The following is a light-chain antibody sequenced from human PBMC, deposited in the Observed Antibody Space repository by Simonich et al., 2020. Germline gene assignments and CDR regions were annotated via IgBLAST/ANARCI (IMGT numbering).Light chain of an antibody. CDR2: STN. CDR3: VLYMGSGIWV. Sequence: QTVVTQEPSFSVSPGGTVTLTCGLSSGSVSTSYYPSWYQQTPGQAPRTVIYSTNPRSAGVPDRFSGSIRGNKAALTITGAQADDESDYYCVLYMGSGIWVFGGGTKLTVL. V-gene: IGLV8-61*01. CDR1: SGSVSTSYY. J-gene: IGLJ3*02.